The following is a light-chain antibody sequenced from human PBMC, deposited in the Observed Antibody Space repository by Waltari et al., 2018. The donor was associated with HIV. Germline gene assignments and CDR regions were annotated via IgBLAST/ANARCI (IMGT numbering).Light chain of an antibody. CDR1: SSNIGYNY. Sequence: QSVLTQPPSVSAAPGQRVTISCSGSSSNIGYNYVSWYQQPPGTAPKLLLYDNNKRPSGLPDRFSGSKSGASATLGITGLQTGDEADYYCGTWDSSLSAGVFGGGTKLTVL. CDR2: DNN. CDR3: GTWDSSLSAGV. J-gene: IGLJ2*01. V-gene: IGLV1-51*01.